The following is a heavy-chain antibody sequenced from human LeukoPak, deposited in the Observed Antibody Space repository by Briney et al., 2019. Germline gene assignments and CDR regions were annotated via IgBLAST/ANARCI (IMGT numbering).Heavy chain of an antibody. Sequence: GGSLRLSCAASGFTFSSYWMNWARQAPGKGLEWVAIINHNENVNYYVDSVKGRFTISRDNAKNSLYLQMSNLIAEYTAVYFCARGGGLDVWGQGATVTVSS. D-gene: IGHD2-15*01. V-gene: IGHV3-7*03. CDR2: INHNENVN. CDR1: GFTFSSYW. J-gene: IGHJ6*02. CDR3: ARGGGLDV.